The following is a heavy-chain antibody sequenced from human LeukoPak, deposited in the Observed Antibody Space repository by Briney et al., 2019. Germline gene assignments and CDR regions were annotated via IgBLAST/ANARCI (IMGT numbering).Heavy chain of an antibody. Sequence: PGGSLRLSCAASGITFSSYGMHWVRQAPGKGPEWVSAISGSGGNTYYADSVKGRFTISRDSSKNTLYLQMNSLRAEDTAVYYCAKGELWDSSGYDAFDIWGQGTMVTVSS. J-gene: IGHJ3*02. V-gene: IGHV3-23*01. CDR3: AKGELWDSSGYDAFDI. CDR2: ISGSGGNT. D-gene: IGHD3-22*01. CDR1: GITFSSYG.